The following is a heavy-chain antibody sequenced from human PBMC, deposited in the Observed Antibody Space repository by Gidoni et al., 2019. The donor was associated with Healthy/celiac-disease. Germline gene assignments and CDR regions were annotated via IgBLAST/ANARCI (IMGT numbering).Heavy chain of an antibody. V-gene: IGHV3-21*01. Sequence: EVQLVESGGGLVKPGGSLRLSCAASGFTFSSYSMNWVRQAPGKGLEWVSSISSSSSYIYYADSVKGRFTISRDNAKNSLYLQMNSRRAEDTAVYYCARGMTTVTTTPGYWGQGTLVTVSS. CDR3: ARGMTTVTTTPGY. D-gene: IGHD4-17*01. CDR1: GFTFSSYS. CDR2: ISSSSSYI. J-gene: IGHJ4*02.